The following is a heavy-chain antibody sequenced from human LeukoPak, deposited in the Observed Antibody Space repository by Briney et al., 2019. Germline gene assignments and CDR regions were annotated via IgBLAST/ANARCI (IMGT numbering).Heavy chain of an antibody. V-gene: IGHV4-39*07. D-gene: IGHD6-13*01. CDR1: GGSISSGSYY. CDR3: ARDPSVAAAGNNWFDP. J-gene: IGHJ5*02. Sequence: SETLSLTCTVSGGSISSGSYYWGWIRQPPGKGLEWIGSIYYSGSTYNNPSIKSRVLKSRVTISVDTSKNQFSLELSSVTAADTAVYYCARDPSVAAAGNNWFDPWGQGTLVTVSS. CDR2: IYYSGST.